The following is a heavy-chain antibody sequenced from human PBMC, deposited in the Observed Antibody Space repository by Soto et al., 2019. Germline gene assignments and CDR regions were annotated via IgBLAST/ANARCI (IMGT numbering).Heavy chain of an antibody. CDR1: GFTFSSYA. D-gene: IGHD3-22*01. Sequence: GSLRLSCAASGFTFSSYAMHWVRQAPGKGLEWVAVISYDGSNKYYADSVKGRFTISRDNSKNTLYLQMNSLRAEDTAVYYCAMSDYDSSGYLSWGQGTLVTVSS. J-gene: IGHJ5*02. CDR2: ISYDGSNK. V-gene: IGHV3-30-3*01. CDR3: AMSDYDSSGYLS.